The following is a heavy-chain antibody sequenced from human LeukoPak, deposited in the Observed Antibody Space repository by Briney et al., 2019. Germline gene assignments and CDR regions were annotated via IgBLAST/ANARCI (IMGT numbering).Heavy chain of an antibody. CDR1: GFPFSYYG. D-gene: IGHD2-15*01. CDR3: AKGGARIVRNFPDY. J-gene: IGHJ4*02. Sequence: PGGSLRLSCEASGFPFSYYGMHWVRQAPGKALEWVALISFDGGEEYYVDSVKGRFTISRDNSKNTLYLQMNSLRAEDTAVYYCAKGGARIVRNFPDYWGPGILVTVSS. V-gene: IGHV3-30*18. CDR2: ISFDGGEE.